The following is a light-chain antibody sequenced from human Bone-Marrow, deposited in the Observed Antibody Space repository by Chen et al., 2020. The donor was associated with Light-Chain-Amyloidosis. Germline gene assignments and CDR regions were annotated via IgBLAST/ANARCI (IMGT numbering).Light chain of an antibody. Sequence: EIVLPQSPGTLSLSPGEGANLSCRASQTISSNYLTWYQQKFGQAPRLLIYGSSSRATGIPDRFTGSGSGTDFTLTINRLEPEDFAMYYCQQYGTSPLTFGGGIKVEIK. V-gene: IGKV3-20*01. CDR3: QQYGTSPLT. CDR2: GSS. CDR1: QTISSNY. J-gene: IGKJ4*01.